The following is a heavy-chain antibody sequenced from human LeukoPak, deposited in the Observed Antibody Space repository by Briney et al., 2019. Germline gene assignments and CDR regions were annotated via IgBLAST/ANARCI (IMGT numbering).Heavy chain of an antibody. D-gene: IGHD6-13*01. CDR2: IGTSDTTI. Sequence: GESLRLSCAASGFTFSNSYMSWIRQAPGKGLEWVSYIGTSDTTIYYADSVKGRFTISRDNAKNSLYMHMNSLRAEDTAMYYCARDRYFGRWYGTGFDPWGQGNLVPVSS. J-gene: IGHJ5*02. CDR3: ARDRYFGRWYGTGFDP. CDR1: GFTFSNSY. V-gene: IGHV3-11*04.